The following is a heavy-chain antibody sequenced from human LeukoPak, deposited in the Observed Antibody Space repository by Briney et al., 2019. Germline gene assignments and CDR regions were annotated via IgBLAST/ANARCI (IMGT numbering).Heavy chain of an antibody. J-gene: IGHJ6*02. CDR3: ASVYQHGMDV. CDR1: GYTVTSYY. CDR2: VNPSSISA. Sequence: ASVKVSCKASGYTVTSYYMHWVRQAPGQGLEWMGIVNPSSISASHAQKFQGRVTMTRDTSTSTVSMELSSLRSDDTAVYYCASVYQHGMDVWGQGTTVTVSS. D-gene: IGHD2-2*01. V-gene: IGHV1-46*01.